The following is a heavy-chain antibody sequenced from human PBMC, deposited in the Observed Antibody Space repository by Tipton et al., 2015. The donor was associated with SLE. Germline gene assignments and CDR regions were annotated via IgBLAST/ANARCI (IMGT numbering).Heavy chain of an antibody. J-gene: IGHJ3*01. D-gene: IGHD3-9*01. Sequence: TLSLTCAVYGGSFSGYYWSWIRQPPGKGLEWIGEINHSGSTNYNPSLKSRVTISVDTSKNQFSLILRSVTAADTAVYYCASGILTGNAALDVWGQGTMVTVSP. CDR1: GGSFSGYY. CDR3: ASGILTGNAALDV. CDR2: INHSGST. V-gene: IGHV4-34*01.